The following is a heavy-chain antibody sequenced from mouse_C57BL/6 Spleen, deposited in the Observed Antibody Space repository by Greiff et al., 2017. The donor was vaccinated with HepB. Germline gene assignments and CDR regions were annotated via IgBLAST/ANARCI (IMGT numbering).Heavy chain of an antibody. V-gene: IGHV1-82*01. CDR3: ARKRLGVSSFDY. Sequence: QVQLQQSGPELVKPGASVKISCKASGYAFSSSWMNWVKQRPGKGLEWIGRIYPGDGDTNYNGKFKGKATLTADKSSSTAYMQLSSLTSEDSAVYFCARKRLGVSSFDYWGQGTTLTVSS. CDR2: IYPGDGDT. J-gene: IGHJ2*01. CDR1: GYAFSSSW. D-gene: IGHD1-1*01.